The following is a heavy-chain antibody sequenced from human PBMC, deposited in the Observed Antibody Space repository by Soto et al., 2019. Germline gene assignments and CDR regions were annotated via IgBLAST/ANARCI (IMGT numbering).Heavy chain of an antibody. CDR2: ISAYNGNT. V-gene: IGHV1-18*01. D-gene: IGHD2-2*01. CDR1: GYTFTSYG. J-gene: IGHJ4*02. CDR3: ARDPPRYCSSTSCYLVDY. Sequence: QVQLVQSGAEVKKPGASVKVSCKASGYTFTSYGISWVRQAPGQGLEWMGWISAYNGNTNYAQKLQGRVTMTTDTSTSTDYMELRSLRSDDTAVYYCARDPPRYCSSTSCYLVDYWGQGTLVTVSS.